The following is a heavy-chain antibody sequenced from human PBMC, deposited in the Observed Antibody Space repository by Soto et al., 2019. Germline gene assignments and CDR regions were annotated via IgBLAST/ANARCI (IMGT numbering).Heavy chain of an antibody. CDR3: VRGRSYSVYDF. J-gene: IGHJ4*02. CDR2: IYPSGST. V-gene: IGHV4-4*07. D-gene: IGHD5-12*01. Sequence: SETLSLTCTVSGGSISGHSWVWIRQPAGKGLEWIGHIYPSGSTSHNPSLRSRVTMSLDTSTNKIFLNLTSVTAADTAVFYCVRGRSYSVYDFWGPGTLVTLSS. CDR1: GGSISGHS.